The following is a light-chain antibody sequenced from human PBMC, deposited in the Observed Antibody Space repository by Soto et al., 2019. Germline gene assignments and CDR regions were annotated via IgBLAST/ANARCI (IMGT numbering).Light chain of an antibody. Sequence: DIQMTQSPSTLSASVGDRVTITCRASQSIGSWLAWYQQKPGKAPNLLIYAASSLQSGVPSRFSGSGSGTDFTLTISSLQLDDFAIYYCQQYNPYSLTFGQGTKVDIK. V-gene: IGKV1-5*01. J-gene: IGKJ1*01. CDR2: AAS. CDR3: QQYNPYSLT. CDR1: QSIGSW.